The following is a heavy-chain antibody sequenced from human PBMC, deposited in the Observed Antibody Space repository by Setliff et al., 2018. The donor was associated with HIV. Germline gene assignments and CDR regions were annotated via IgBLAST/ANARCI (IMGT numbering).Heavy chain of an antibody. CDR3: ARGLAVAGKSYYSYYYMDV. CDR2: ISSSSTYI. D-gene: IGHD6-19*01. V-gene: IGHV3-21*04. CDR1: GFTFIDYA. Sequence: GGSLRLSCATSGFTFIDYALNWVRQAPGKGLEWVSSISSSSTYIFYADSVKGRFTISRDNAKNSLYLQMSSLRSEDTAVYYCARGLAVAGKSYYSYYYMDVWGKGTTVTVSS. J-gene: IGHJ6*03.